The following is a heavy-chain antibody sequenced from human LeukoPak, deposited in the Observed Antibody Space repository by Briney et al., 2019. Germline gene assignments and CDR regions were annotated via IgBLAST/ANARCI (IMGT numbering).Heavy chain of an antibody. Sequence: SETLSLTCTVSGGSMSGYFWSWIRQPPGKGLEWIGYIYYSGSTNYNPSLKSRVTISVDTSKNQFSLKLSSVTAADTAVYYCAMGAVAGTLVWFDPWGQGTLVTVSS. D-gene: IGHD6-19*01. CDR1: GGSMSGYF. V-gene: IGHV4-59*01. CDR2: IYYSGST. CDR3: AMGAVAGTLVWFDP. J-gene: IGHJ5*02.